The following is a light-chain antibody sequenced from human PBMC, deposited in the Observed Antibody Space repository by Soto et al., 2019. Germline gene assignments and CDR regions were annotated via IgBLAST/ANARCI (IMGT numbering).Light chain of an antibody. Sequence: EIVLTQSPGTLSLSPGERATLSCRASQSVSNSYLAWYKQKPGQAPRLLIYGASSRATGIPDRFSGSGSGTSFTLNISRLEPEDFAVYYCQQYGSSPRTFGKGTKVEIK. CDR1: QSVSNSY. V-gene: IGKV3-20*01. CDR2: GAS. J-gene: IGKJ1*01. CDR3: QQYGSSPRT.